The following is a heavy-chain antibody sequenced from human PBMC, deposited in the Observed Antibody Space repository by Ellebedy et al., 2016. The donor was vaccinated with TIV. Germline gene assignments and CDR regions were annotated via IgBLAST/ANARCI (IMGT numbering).Heavy chain of an antibody. CDR3: ARDGGGSYQYYFDY. D-gene: IGHD1-26*01. V-gene: IGHV3-21*01. CDR1: GFTFSSYS. CDR2: ISSSSSYI. Sequence: ETLSLTCAASGFTFSSYSMNWVRQAPGKGLEWVSSISSSSSYIYYADSVKGRFTISRDNAKNTLYLQMNSLRAEDTAVYYCARDGGGSYQYYFDYWGQGTLVTVSS. J-gene: IGHJ4*02.